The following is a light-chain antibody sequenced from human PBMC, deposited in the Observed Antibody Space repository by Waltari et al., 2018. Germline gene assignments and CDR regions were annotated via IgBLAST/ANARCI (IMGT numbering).Light chain of an antibody. J-gene: IGLJ3*02. CDR3: QSYDISLSAYV. Sequence: QSVLMQPPSLSGAPGQRVTISYPGNSSNLGAGLEVHWYQQFPGSASRLLTTVNTNRPSGVPYRFSASKSGTSASLAVSGLQAQDEADYYCQSYDISLSAYVFGGGTKLTVL. CDR2: VNT. V-gene: IGLV1-40*01. CDR1: SSNLGAGLE.